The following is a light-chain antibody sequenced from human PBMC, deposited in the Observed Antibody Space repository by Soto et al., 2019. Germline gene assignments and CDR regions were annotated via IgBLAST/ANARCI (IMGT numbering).Light chain of an antibody. CDR2: DAS. J-gene: IGKJ5*01. Sequence: EIVLTQSPGTLSLSPGERATLSCRASQGVSSYLAWYQQKPGQAPRLLIYDASNRATGIPARFSGSGPGTDFTLTISRLEPEDSAVYYCQQYGSTFGQGTRLEIK. V-gene: IGKV3-20*01. CDR1: QGVSSY. CDR3: QQYGST.